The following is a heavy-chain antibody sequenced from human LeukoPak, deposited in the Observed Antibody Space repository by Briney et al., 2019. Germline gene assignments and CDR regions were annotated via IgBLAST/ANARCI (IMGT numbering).Heavy chain of an antibody. CDR3: AKDPRGLAYCGGDCYLFDY. D-gene: IGHD2-21*02. V-gene: IGHV3-30*18. Sequence: GRSLRLSCAASGFTFSSYGMHWVRQAPGKGLEWVAVISYDGSNKYYADSVKGRFTISRDNSKNTLYLQMNSLRAEDTAVYYCAKDPRGLAYCGGDCYLFDYWGQGTLVTVSS. J-gene: IGHJ4*02. CDR2: ISYDGSNK. CDR1: GFTFSSYG.